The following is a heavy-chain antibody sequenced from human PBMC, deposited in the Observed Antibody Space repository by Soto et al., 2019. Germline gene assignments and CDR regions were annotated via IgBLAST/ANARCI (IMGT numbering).Heavy chain of an antibody. CDR2: INPNSGGT. V-gene: IGHV1-2*02. J-gene: IGHJ4*02. D-gene: IGHD3-16*01. CDR1: GYTFTGYY. Sequence: GSVKVSCKAAGYTFTGYYMHWVRQAPGQGLEWMGWINPNSGGTNYAQTFQGRVTMTRDTSISTAYMELSRLRYDDTAVYYGAGDDGGGHFDYWGQGTLVTVSS. CDR3: AGDDGGGHFDY.